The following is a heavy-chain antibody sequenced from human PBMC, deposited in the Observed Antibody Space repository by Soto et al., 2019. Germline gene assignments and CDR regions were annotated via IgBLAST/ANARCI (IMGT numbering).Heavy chain of an antibody. Sequence: EVQLVESGGGLVQPGGSLRLSCAASGFTFSSYWMFWVRQVPGKGLVWVSRINTDGSTTNYADSVKGRFTISRDNAKNTLYLQMNSLRAEDAAIYYCARAFASNWGRVHPWGQGTLVTVSS. D-gene: IGHD3-16*01. CDR2: INTDGSTT. CDR1: GFTFSSYW. J-gene: IGHJ5*02. V-gene: IGHV3-74*01. CDR3: ARAFASNWGRVHP.